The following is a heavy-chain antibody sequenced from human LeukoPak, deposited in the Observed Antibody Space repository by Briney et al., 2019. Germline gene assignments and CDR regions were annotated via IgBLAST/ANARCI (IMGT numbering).Heavy chain of an antibody. CDR3: ASSWIQLWPSFDY. J-gene: IGHJ4*02. CDR2: IYYNGST. D-gene: IGHD5-18*01. Sequence: SETLSLTCTVSGDSISGNYWTWIRHPPGKGLERIGYIYYNGSTYYNPSLKSRVTISVDTSKNQFSLKLSSVTAADTAVYYCASSWIQLWPSFDYWGQGTLVTVSS. CDR1: GDSISGNY. V-gene: IGHV4-59*08.